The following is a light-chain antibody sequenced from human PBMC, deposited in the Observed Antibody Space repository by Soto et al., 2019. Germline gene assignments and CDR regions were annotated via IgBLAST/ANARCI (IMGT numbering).Light chain of an antibody. J-gene: IGKJ1*01. CDR1: QSVSSN. Sequence: EIVMTQSPATLSVSPGERATLSCRASQSVSSNLAWYQQKPGQAPRLLIYGASTRATGIPARFSGSGSGTELTLTISSLPSEDFAVYYCQQYNNWPQTFGQGTKVDIK. CDR2: GAS. V-gene: IGKV3-15*01. CDR3: QQYNNWPQT.